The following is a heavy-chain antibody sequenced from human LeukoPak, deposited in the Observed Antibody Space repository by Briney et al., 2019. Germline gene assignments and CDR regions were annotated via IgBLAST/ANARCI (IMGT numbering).Heavy chain of an antibody. CDR3: ANSRGHGSGNL. V-gene: IGHV3-23*01. D-gene: IGHD3-10*01. J-gene: IGHJ5*02. CDR2: ISGSGDRT. Sequence: GGSLRLSCAASGFTVSSNYMSWVRQAPGKGLEWVSGISGSGDRTYYADAVKGRFTISRDNSKNTVYLQVDSLRAEDTAVYYCANSRGHGSGNLWGQGTLVTVSS. CDR1: GFTVSSNY.